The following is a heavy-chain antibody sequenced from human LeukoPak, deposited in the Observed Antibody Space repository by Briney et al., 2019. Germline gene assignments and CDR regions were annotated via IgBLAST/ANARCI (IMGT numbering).Heavy chain of an antibody. CDR2: ISSSSSYI. CDR3: ARDRLNRSGWSP. Sequence: GGSLRLSCVPSGFTFSSYSMNWVRQAPGKGLEWVSSISSSSSYIYYADSVKGRFTISRDNAKNSLYLQMDSLRAEDTAVYYCARDRLNRSGWSPWGQGTLVTVSS. J-gene: IGHJ5*02. V-gene: IGHV3-21*01. D-gene: IGHD6-19*01. CDR1: GFTFSSYS.